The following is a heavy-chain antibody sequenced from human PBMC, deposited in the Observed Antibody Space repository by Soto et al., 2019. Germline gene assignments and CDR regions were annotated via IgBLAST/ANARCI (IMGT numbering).Heavy chain of an antibody. CDR1: GFTFSSYA. V-gene: IGHV3-23*01. CDR3: AKINYYDSSGYIDY. D-gene: IGHD3-22*01. CDR2: ISGSGGST. Sequence: GSLRLSCAASGFTFSSYAMSWVRQAPGKGLEWVSAISGSGGSTYYADSVKGRFTISRDNSKNTLYLQMNSLRAEDTAVYYCAKINYYDSSGYIDYWGQGTLVTVS. J-gene: IGHJ4*02.